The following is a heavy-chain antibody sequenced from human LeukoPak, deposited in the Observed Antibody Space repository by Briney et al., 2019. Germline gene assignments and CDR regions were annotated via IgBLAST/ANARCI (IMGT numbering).Heavy chain of an antibody. D-gene: IGHD6-13*01. J-gene: IGHJ3*02. CDR3: ARTKAKYSSSWVAGNAFDI. CDR1: GFTFSSYE. Sequence: QPGGSLRLSCAASGFTFSSYEMNWVRQAPGKGLEWVSYISSSGSTIYYADSVKGRFTISRDNAKNSLYLQMNSLRAEDTAVYYCARTKAKYSSSWVAGNAFDIWGQGTMVTVSS. CDR2: ISSSGSTI. V-gene: IGHV3-48*03.